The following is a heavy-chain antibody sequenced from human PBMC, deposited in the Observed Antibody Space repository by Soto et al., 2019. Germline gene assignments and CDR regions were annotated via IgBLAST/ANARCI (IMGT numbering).Heavy chain of an antibody. Sequence: QVQLVQSGAEVKKPGSSVKVSCKASGGTFSSYAISWVRQAPGQGLEWMGGIIPIFGTANYAQKFQGRVTITADESTSTDYMELSSLRSEDTAVYYCARDSSSIRYYYDSSGYYSQNYAFDIWGQGTMVTVSS. D-gene: IGHD3-22*01. CDR3: ARDSSSIRYYYDSSGYYSQNYAFDI. V-gene: IGHV1-69*01. CDR1: GGTFSSYA. J-gene: IGHJ3*02. CDR2: IIPIFGTA.